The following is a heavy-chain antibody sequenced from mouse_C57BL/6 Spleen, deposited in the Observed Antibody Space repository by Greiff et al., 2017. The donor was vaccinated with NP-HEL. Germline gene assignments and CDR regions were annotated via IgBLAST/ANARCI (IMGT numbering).Heavy chain of an antibody. CDR2: IHPNSGST. D-gene: IGHD2-4*01. CDR3: ARNDYDAWFAY. CDR1: GYTFTSYW. J-gene: IGHJ3*01. Sequence: QVQLQQPGAELVKPGASVKLSCKASGYTFTSYWMHWVKQRPGQGLEWIGMIHPNSGSTNYNEKFKSKATLTVDKSSSTAYMQLSSLTSEDSAVYYCARNDYDAWFAYCGQGTLVTVSA. V-gene: IGHV1-64*01.